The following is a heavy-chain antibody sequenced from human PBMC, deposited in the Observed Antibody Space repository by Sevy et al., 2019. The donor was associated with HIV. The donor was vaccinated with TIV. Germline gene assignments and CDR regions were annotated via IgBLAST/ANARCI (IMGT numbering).Heavy chain of an antibody. CDR1: GYSFTSYW. Sequence: GESLKISCKGSGYSFTSYWIGWVRQMPGKGLEWMGIIYPGDSDTRYSRSFQGQVTISADKSISTAYLQWSSLKASDTAMYYCARHGYSSSWYPTYGMDVWGQGTTVTVSS. D-gene: IGHD6-13*01. CDR2: IYPGDSDT. J-gene: IGHJ6*02. CDR3: ARHGYSSSWYPTYGMDV. V-gene: IGHV5-51*01.